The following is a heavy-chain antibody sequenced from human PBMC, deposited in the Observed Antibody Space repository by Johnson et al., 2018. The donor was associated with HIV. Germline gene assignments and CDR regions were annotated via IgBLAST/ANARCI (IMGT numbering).Heavy chain of an antibody. CDR1: GFTFSMYA. D-gene: IGHD6-13*01. Sequence: VQLVESGGGLVQPGGSLRLSCAASGFTFSMYAMHWVRQAPGKGLEYVSAISSNGGSTYYADSVKGRFTISRDNSKNTLYLQMDSLRAEDMAVYYCTREIIAAADDIWGQGTMVTVSS. V-gene: IGHV3-64*07. J-gene: IGHJ3*02. CDR3: TREIIAAADDI. CDR2: ISSNGGST.